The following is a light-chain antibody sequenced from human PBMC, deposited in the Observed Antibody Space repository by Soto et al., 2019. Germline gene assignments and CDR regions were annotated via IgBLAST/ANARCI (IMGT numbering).Light chain of an antibody. V-gene: IGKV3-11*01. Sequence: EIVLTQSPATLSLSPGERATLSCRASQTFSSHLAWYQQKPGQAPRLLIYDASKRATGIPARFSGRGSGTDFTLPTSSFEPEDFAVYYCRQRSNWPPVITFGQGTRLEIK. CDR2: DAS. CDR1: QTFSSH. J-gene: IGKJ5*01. CDR3: RQRSNWPPVIT.